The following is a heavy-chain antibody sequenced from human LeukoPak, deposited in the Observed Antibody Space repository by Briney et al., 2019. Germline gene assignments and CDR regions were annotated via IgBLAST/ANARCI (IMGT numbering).Heavy chain of an antibody. CDR1: GFTFSNAW. Sequence: GGSLRLSCADSGFTFSNAWMTWVRQAPGKGLEWVGRIKSKTDGGTRDCAAPVKGRFTISGDDSKNTLYLQMNSLKTEDTAVYYCTTTYGRSYDSSGYYLWGQGTLVTVSS. V-gene: IGHV3-15*01. J-gene: IGHJ5*02. CDR2: IKSKTDGGTR. D-gene: IGHD3-22*01. CDR3: TTTYGRSYDSSGYYL.